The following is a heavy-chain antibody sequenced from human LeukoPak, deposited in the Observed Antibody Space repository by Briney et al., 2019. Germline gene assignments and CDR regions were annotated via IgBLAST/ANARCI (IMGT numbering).Heavy chain of an antibody. Sequence: GASLKISCKGSGYSFTSYWIGWVLQMPGKGLEGMGVIYPGDSDTRYSPSFQGQVTVSVDKSISNASLQWSRLNAADTAMYYCARHHTRADGYNSEYYLDYWGQGPLVTVSS. CDR3: ARHHTRADGYNSEYYLDY. D-gene: IGHD5-12*01. CDR2: IYPGDSDT. CDR1: GYSFTSYW. V-gene: IGHV5-51*01. J-gene: IGHJ4*02.